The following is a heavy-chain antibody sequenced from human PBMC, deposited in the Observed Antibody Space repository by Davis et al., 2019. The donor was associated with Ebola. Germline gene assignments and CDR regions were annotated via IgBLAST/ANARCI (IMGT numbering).Heavy chain of an antibody. CDR1: GYSFTSYW. V-gene: IGHV5-51*01. J-gene: IGHJ3*02. Sequence: PGGSLRLSCKGSGYSFTSYWIGWVRQMPGKGLEWMGIIYPGDSDTRYSPSFQGQVTISADKSISTASLQWSSLKASDTAMYYCARHGDRGSYFRDAFDIWGQGTMVTVSS. D-gene: IGHD1-26*01. CDR2: IYPGDSDT. CDR3: ARHGDRGSYFRDAFDI.